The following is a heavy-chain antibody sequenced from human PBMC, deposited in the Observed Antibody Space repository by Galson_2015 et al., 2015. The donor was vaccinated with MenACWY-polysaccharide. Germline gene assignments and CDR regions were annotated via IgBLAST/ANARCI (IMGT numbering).Heavy chain of an antibody. J-gene: IGHJ4*02. V-gene: IGHV4-59*01. CDR2: IYHNGYT. CDR3: ARLPLSVASTWGFFYY. D-gene: IGHD6-19*01. Sequence: SETLSLTCSVSGGSLTAYYWAWIRQPPGKGLEWIGHIYHNGYTTYNPSVKTRVIVSVDTSHNQFSLTLTSVTAADTAVYYCARLPLSVASTWGFFYYWGQGALVTVSS. CDR1: GGSLTAYY.